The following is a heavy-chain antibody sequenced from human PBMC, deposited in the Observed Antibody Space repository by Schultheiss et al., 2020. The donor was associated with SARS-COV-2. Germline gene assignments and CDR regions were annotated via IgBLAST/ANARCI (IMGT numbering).Heavy chain of an antibody. Sequence: GGSLRLSCAASGFTFSSYAMSWVRQAPGKGLEWVSAISGSGGSTYYADSVKGRFTISRDNSKNTLYLQMNSLRAEDTAVYYCARRISVRDAFDIWGQGTMVTVSS. CDR3: ARRISVRDAFDI. V-gene: IGHV3-23*01. CDR1: GFTFSSYA. D-gene: IGHD2-15*01. J-gene: IGHJ3*02. CDR2: ISGSGGST.